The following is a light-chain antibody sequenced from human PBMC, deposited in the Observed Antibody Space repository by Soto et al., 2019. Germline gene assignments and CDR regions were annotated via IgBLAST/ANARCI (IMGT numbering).Light chain of an antibody. CDR2: GTS. J-gene: IGKJ1*01. CDR1: QRVSSRF. V-gene: IGKV3-20*01. CDR3: QQFGYSLWT. Sequence: VLTQSPDPLSLSPGERATLSCRASQRVSSRFFAWYQQKPAQAPMLLIYGTSTRAAGITDRFSGAGSGTDFTLTISRLEPEDFAVYYCQQFGYSLWTFGQGTKVEI.